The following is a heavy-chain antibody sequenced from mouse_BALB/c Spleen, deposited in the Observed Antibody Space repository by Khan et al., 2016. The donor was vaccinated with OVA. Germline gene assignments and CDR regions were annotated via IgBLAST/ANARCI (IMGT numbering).Heavy chain of an antibody. V-gene: IGHV5-6*01. D-gene: IGHD4-1*01. CDR2: ISSDGDYT. CDR3: ASHLTGSFAY. CDR1: GFTFSSYS. Sequence: EVRLVESGGDLVKPGGSLKLPCAASGFTFSSYSMSWVRQTPDKRLGWVATISSDGDYTYYPDSVKGRFTISRDNAKNTLYLQMSSLKSEDTAMYYCASHLTGSFAYWGQGTLVTVSA. J-gene: IGHJ3*01.